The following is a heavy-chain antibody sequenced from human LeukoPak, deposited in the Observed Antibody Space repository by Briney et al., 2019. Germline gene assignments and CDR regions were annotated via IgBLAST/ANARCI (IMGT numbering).Heavy chain of an antibody. CDR1: GFTFSNFA. CDR3: ARNRDPPTYYYYYMDV. V-gene: IGHV3-23*01. D-gene: IGHD1-1*01. J-gene: IGHJ6*03. Sequence: PGGSLRLSCAASGFTFSNFAMSWVRQAPGKGLEWVSAISGTGGNTFYTDSVTGRFTISRDNSKNTLYVQMNSLRAEDTAVYYCARNRDPPTYYYYYMDVWGKGTTVTVSS. CDR2: ISGTGGNT.